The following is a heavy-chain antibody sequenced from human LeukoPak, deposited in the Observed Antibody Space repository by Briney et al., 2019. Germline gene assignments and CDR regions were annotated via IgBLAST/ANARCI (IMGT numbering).Heavy chain of an antibody. CDR3: AKTPQYSYGYYFDY. CDR2: ISGSGGST. J-gene: IGHJ4*02. CDR1: GFTFSSYA. V-gene: IGHV3-23*01. Sequence: GGSLRLSCAASGFTFSSYAVSWVRQAPGKGLEWVSAISGSGGSTYYADSVKGRFTISRDNSKDTLYLQMNSLRAEDTAVYYCAKTPQYSYGYYFDYWGQGTLVTVSS. D-gene: IGHD5-18*01.